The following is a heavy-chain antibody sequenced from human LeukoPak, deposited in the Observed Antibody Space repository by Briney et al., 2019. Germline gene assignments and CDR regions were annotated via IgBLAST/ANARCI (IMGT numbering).Heavy chain of an antibody. J-gene: IGHJ4*02. V-gene: IGHV3-30*18. CDR1: GLRFSRGG. CDR3: AKDGGGYCSGGSCLTTRHIDY. Sequence: GGSLRLSCAASGLRFSRGGMHWVRQAPGKGLEWVAVISYDGSNKYYADSVKGRFTISRDNSKNTLYLQMNSLRAEDTAVYYCAKDGGGYCSGGSCLTTRHIDYWGQGTLITVSS. D-gene: IGHD2-15*01. CDR2: ISYDGSNK.